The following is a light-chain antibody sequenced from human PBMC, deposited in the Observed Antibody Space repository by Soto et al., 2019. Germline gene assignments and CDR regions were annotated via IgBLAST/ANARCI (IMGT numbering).Light chain of an antibody. Sequence: QSVLTQPPSVSAAPGQKVTISCSGGSSNIGNNYVSWYQQLPGTAPKLLIYDNNNRPSGIPDRFSGSKSGTSATLGITGLQTGDEADYYCATWDSSLSVGLFGGGTKVTVL. CDR2: DNN. J-gene: IGLJ2*01. V-gene: IGLV1-51*01. CDR1: SSNIGNNY. CDR3: ATWDSSLSVGL.